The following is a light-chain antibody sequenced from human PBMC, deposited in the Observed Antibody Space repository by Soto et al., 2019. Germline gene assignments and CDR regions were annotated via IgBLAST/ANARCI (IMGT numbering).Light chain of an antibody. CDR2: DVT. V-gene: IGLV2-14*01. J-gene: IGLJ1*01. CDR3: RSYRTGGSYV. CDR1: SSDVGGYNS. Sequence: QSVLTQPASVSGSPGLSIAISCTGTSSDVGGYNSVSWYQQHPGKAPKLVIYDVTSRPSGVSNRFSGSKSGSTASLTISGLQAEDEGDYYCRSYRTGGSYVFGTGTKVTVL.